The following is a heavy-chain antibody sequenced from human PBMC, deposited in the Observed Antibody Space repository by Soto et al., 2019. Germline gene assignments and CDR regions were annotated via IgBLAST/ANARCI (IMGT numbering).Heavy chain of an antibody. CDR1: RCTFSSYP. D-gene: IGHD3-3*01. CDR3: AKDSGYDFWSGTFDW. J-gene: IGHJ4*02. Sequence: PGGSDRLTFADSRCTFSSYPMIWVRQAPGKGLEWVSAISGSGGSTYYADSVKGRFTISRDNSKNTLYLQMNSLRAEDTAVYYCAKDSGYDFWSGTFDWWGQGTLVTVSS. CDR2: ISGSGGST. V-gene: IGHV3-23*01.